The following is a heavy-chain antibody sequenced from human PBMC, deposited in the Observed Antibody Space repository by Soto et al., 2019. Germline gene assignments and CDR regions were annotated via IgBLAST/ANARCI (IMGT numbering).Heavy chain of an antibody. CDR1: GGSISNGDYS. D-gene: IGHD6-13*01. Sequence: SETLSLTCAVSGGSISNGDYSWSWIRQPPGKGLEWIGYIYHSGSTYYSPSLKSRVTISVDSSKNQFSLNLSSGTAADTAVYYCARGSSSSWYRDALDIWGQGTMVTVSS. J-gene: IGHJ3*02. CDR2: IYHSGST. CDR3: ARGSSSSWYRDALDI. V-gene: IGHV4-30-2*01.